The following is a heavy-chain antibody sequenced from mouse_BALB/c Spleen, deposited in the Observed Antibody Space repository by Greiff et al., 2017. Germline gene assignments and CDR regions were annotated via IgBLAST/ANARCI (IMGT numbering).Heavy chain of an antibody. CDR1: GFTFTDYY. V-gene: IGHV7-3*02. CDR3: ARAGYYRYDEYFDV. J-gene: IGHJ1*01. CDR2: IRNKANGYTT. D-gene: IGHD2-14*01. Sequence: EVKLVESGGGLVQPGGSLRLSCATSGFTFTDYYMSWVRQPPGKALEWLGFIRNKANGYTTEYSASVKGRFTISRDNSQSILYLQMNTLRAEDSATYYCARAGYYRYDEYFDVWGAGTTVTVSS.